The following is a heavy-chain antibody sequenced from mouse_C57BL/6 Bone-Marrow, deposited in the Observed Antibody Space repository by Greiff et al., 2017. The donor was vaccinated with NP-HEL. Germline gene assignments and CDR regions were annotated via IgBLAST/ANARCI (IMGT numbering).Heavy chain of an antibody. Sequence: VQLQQPGTELVKPGASVKLSCKASGYTFTSYWMHWVKQRPGQGLEWIGNINPSNGGTNYNEKFKSKATLTVDKSSSTAYMQLSSLTSEDSAVCYCARLVTTPYWYFDVWGTGTTVTVSS. J-gene: IGHJ1*03. CDR2: INPSNGGT. CDR3: ARLVTTPYWYFDV. V-gene: IGHV1-53*01. D-gene: IGHD2-5*01. CDR1: GYTFTSYW.